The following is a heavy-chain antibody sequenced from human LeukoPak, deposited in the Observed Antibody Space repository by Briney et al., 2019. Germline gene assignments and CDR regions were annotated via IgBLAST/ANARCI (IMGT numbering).Heavy chain of an antibody. V-gene: IGHV3-30*04. CDR3: AKDLLTVVAGRLDY. CDR1: GFTFSSYA. J-gene: IGHJ4*02. CDR2: ISYDGSNK. D-gene: IGHD2-15*01. Sequence: PGGSLRLSCAASGFTFSSYAMHWVRQAPGKGLEWVAVISYDGSNKYYADSVKGRFTISRDNSKNTLYLQMNSLRAEDTAVYYCAKDLLTVVAGRLDYWGQGTLVTVSS.